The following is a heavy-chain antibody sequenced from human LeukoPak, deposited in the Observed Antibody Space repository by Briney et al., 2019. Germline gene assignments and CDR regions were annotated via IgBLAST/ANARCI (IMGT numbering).Heavy chain of an antibody. CDR3: AKDLTGVNYCLDQ. D-gene: IGHD1-7*01. CDR2: ISNHGSNK. V-gene: IGHV3-30*18. Sequence: GGSLRLSCAAPEFTFSSYAMHWVRQAPGKGLEWVAVISNHGSNKHYADSVKGRFTISRDNSKNTLYLQMNSLRAENTAVYYCAKDLTGVNYCLDQWGQGTLVTVSS. CDR1: EFTFSSYA. J-gene: IGHJ4*02.